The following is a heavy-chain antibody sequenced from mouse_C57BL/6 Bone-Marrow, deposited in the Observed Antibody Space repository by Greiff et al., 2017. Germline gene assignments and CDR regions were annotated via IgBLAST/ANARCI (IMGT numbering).Heavy chain of an antibody. J-gene: IGHJ3*01. Sequence: QVQLQQSGAELARPGASVKLSCKASGYTFTSYGISWVKQRPGQGLEWIGEIYPRSGNTYYNEKFKGKATLTADKSSSTAYMELRSLTSEDSAVYFCGRPNFFAYWGQGTLVTVSA. CDR2: IYPRSGNT. D-gene: IGHD4-1*01. CDR1: GYTFTSYG. CDR3: GRPNFFAY. V-gene: IGHV1-81*01.